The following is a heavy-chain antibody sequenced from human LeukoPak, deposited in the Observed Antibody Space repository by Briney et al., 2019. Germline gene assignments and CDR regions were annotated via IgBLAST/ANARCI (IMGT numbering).Heavy chain of an antibody. CDR2: INHSGST. J-gene: IGHJ4*02. CDR3: ARASPPMAYYFDY. CDR1: GGSFSGYY. D-gene: IGHD5-24*01. Sequence: PSETLSLTCAVYGGSFSGYYWSWIRQPPGKRLEWIGEINHSGSTNYNPSLKSRVTISVDTSKNQFSLKLSSVTAADTAVYYCARASPPMAYYFDYWGQGTLVTVSS. V-gene: IGHV4-34*01.